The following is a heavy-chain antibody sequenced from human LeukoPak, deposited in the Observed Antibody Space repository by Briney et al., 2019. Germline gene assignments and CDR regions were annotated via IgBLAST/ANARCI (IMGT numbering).Heavy chain of an antibody. Sequence: GGTLRLSCVASGFTFSSYDMSWVRQAPGKGLEWVSGISGSGGYTYDADSVKGRFTISRDNSKNTLYLQMNSLRVEDTAVYYCAKRYSSGDLFEYWGQGTLVTVSS. V-gene: IGHV3-23*01. D-gene: IGHD6-19*01. CDR1: GFTFSSYD. CDR2: ISGSGGYT. J-gene: IGHJ4*02. CDR3: AKRYSSGDLFEY.